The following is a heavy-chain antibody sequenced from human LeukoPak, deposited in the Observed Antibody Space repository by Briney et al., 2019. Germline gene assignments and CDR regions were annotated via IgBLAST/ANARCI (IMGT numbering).Heavy chain of an antibody. CDR2: ITSRDGTT. J-gene: IGHJ5*02. D-gene: IGHD3-22*01. CDR3: VRDRPNYYDSSGHYYRRNGDH. V-gene: IGHV3-23*01. CDR1: GFTFSIYA. Sequence: AGGSLRLSCAASGFTFSIYAMSWVRQTPGKGLEWVSSITSRDGTTYYTDSVKGRFTIPRDNSENTLYLQMNSLRAEDTAIYYCVRDRPNYYDSSGHYYRRNGDHWGQGTLVTVSS.